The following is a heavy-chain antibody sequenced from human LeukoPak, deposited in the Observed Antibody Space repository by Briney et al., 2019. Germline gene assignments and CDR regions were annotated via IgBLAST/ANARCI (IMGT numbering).Heavy chain of an antibody. Sequence: GASVKVSCKASGYTFTGYYMHWVRQAPGQGLEWMGWINPNSGGTNYAQKFQGRVTMTRDTSISTAYMELSRLRSDDTAVYYCARLLYYDILTGYFSYFDYWGQGTLVTVSS. CDR1: GYTFTGYY. J-gene: IGHJ4*02. CDR2: INPNSGGT. D-gene: IGHD3-9*01. CDR3: ARLLYYDILTGYFSYFDY. V-gene: IGHV1-2*02.